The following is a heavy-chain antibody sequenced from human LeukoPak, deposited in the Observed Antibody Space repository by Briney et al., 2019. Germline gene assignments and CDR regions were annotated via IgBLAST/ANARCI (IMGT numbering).Heavy chain of an antibody. V-gene: IGHV1-69*04. J-gene: IGHJ5*02. CDR3: ARVLYYYDSSGLDH. CDR2: IILILGIA. D-gene: IGHD3-22*01. CDR1: GGTFSSYA. Sequence: SVKVSCKASGGTFSSYAISWVRQAPGQGLEWMGRIILILGIANYAQKFQGRVTITADKSTSTAYMELSSLRSEDTAVYYCARVLYYYDSSGLDHWGQGTLVTVSS.